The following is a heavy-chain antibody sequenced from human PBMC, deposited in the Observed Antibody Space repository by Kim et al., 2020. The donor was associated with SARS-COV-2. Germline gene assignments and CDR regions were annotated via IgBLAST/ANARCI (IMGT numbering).Heavy chain of an antibody. CDR3: ARDLAVVVAHYFDY. J-gene: IGHJ4*02. V-gene: IGHV3-30*01. Sequence: ADSVKGRFTISRDNSKNTLYLQMNSLRAEDTAVYYCARDLAVVVAHYFDYWGQGTLVIVSS. D-gene: IGHD2-21*01.